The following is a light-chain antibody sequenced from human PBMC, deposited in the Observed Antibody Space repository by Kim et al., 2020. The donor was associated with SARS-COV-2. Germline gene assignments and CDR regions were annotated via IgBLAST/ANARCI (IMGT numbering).Light chain of an antibody. CDR3: QAWDSSFVV. J-gene: IGLJ2*01. CDR1: KLGDKY. V-gene: IGLV3-1*01. Sequence: SSELTQPPSVSVSPGQTASITCSGDKLGDKYACWYQQKPGQSPVLVIYQDSKRPSGIPERFSGSNSGNTATLTISGTQAMDEADYYCQAWDSSFVV. CDR2: QDS.